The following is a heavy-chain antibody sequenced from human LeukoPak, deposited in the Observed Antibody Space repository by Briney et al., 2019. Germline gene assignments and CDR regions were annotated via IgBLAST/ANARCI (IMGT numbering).Heavy chain of an antibody. Sequence: SLRLSCAASGFTFDDYAMHWVRQAPGKGLEWGSGISWNSGSIGYADSVKGRFTISRDNAKNSLYLQMNSLRAEDMALYYCAKGGIAVASQPLDYWGQGTLVTVSS. CDR1: GFTFDDYA. V-gene: IGHV3-9*03. CDR2: ISWNSGSI. D-gene: IGHD6-19*01. J-gene: IGHJ4*02. CDR3: AKGGIAVASQPLDY.